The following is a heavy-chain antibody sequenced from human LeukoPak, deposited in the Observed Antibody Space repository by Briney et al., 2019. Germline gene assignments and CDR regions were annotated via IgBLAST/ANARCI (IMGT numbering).Heavy chain of an antibody. D-gene: IGHD5-24*01. CDR2: ISPTGSFT. CDR3: ARDISARDEAWWFDP. CDR1: GYTFTNNF. Sequence: GASVKVSCKAFGYTFTNNFMHWVRQAPGQGPEWMGLISPTGSFTAYAQKFQGRVTLTRDLSTSTDYLELRSLRSEDTAVYYCARDISARDEAWWFDPWGQGTLVTVFS. V-gene: IGHV1-46*01. J-gene: IGHJ5*02.